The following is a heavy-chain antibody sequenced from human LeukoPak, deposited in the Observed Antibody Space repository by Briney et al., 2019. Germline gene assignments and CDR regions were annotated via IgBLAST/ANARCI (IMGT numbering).Heavy chain of an antibody. V-gene: IGHV4-34*01. J-gene: IGHJ4*02. Sequence: SETLSLTCAVYGGSFSDYYWSWIRQPPGKGLEWIGEINHSGSTNYNPSLKSRVTISVDTSKNQFSLKLSSVTAADTAVYYCARPTVGYFDYWGQGTLVTVSS. D-gene: IGHD4-23*01. CDR1: GGSFSDYY. CDR3: ARPTVGYFDY. CDR2: INHSGST.